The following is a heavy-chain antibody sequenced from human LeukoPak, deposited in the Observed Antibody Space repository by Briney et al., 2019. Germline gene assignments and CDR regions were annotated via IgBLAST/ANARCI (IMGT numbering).Heavy chain of an antibody. V-gene: IGHV3-30*04. CDR3: ARGRYSGYDWVEGQEWLVLGSYYYYMDV. J-gene: IGHJ6*03. CDR2: ISYDGSNK. D-gene: IGHD5-12*01. CDR1: GFTFSSYA. Sequence: PGRSLRLSCAASGFTFSSYAMHWVRQAPGKGLEWVAVISYDGSNKYYACSVKGRFTISRDNSKNTLYLQMNSLRAEDTAVYYCARGRYSGYDWVEGQEWLVLGSYYYYMDVWGKGTTVTVSS.